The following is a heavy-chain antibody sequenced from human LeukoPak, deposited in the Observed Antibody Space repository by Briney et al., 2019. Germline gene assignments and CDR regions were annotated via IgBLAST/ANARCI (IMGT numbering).Heavy chain of an antibody. CDR3: AKDPRITIFGVRTYYYYGMDV. CDR1: GFTFSSYG. V-gene: IGHV3-30*18. CDR2: ISYDGSNK. D-gene: IGHD3-3*01. J-gene: IGHJ6*02. Sequence: GRSLRLSCAASGFTFSSYGMHWVRQAPGKGLEWVAVISYDGSNKYYADSVKGRFTISRDNSKNTLYLQMNSLRAEDTAVYYCAKDPRITIFGVRTYYYYGMDVWGQGTTVTVSS.